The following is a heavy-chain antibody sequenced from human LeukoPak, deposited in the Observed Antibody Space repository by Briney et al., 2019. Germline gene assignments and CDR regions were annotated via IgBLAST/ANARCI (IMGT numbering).Heavy chain of an antibody. Sequence: PGRSLRLSCAASGFTFSSYAMHWVRQAPGKGLEWVAVISYDGSNKYYADSVKGRFTISRDNSKNTLYLQMNSLRAEDTAVYYCARDRRDYGDFPDAFDIWGQGTMVTVSS. CDR3: ARDRRDYGDFPDAFDI. J-gene: IGHJ3*02. CDR1: GFTFSSYA. CDR2: ISYDGSNK. V-gene: IGHV3-30-3*01. D-gene: IGHD4-17*01.